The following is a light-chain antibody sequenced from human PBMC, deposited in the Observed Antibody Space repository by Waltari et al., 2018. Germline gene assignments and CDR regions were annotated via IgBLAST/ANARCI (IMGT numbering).Light chain of an antibody. J-gene: IGKJ1*01. CDR3: QQTYTAPWT. V-gene: IGKV1-39*01. Sequence: DIQMTQSPSSLSASVGDKLTITCRASQNTDTYLNWYQQKPGKAPKLLIYAASTLQRGVPSRFSGNGSGTDFFLTISSLQPEDFAIYYCQQTYTAPWTFGLGTRVEIK. CDR1: QNTDTY. CDR2: AAS.